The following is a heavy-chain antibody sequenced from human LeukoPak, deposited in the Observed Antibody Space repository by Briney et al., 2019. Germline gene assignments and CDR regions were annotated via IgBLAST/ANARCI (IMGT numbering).Heavy chain of an antibody. CDR3: TRSLYGDC. Sequence: PGGSLRLSCAASGFTFSNYNMNWVRQAPGKGLEWVSSISSSSSFIYYADSVKGRFTISRDNAKNTLYLQMNSLRAEDTAVYYCTRSLYGDCWGQGTLVTVSS. D-gene: IGHD3-16*01. J-gene: IGHJ4*02. CDR1: GFTFSNYN. CDR2: ISSSSSFI. V-gene: IGHV3-21*01.